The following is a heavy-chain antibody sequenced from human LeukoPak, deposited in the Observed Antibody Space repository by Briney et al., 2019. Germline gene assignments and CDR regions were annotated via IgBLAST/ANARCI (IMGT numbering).Heavy chain of an antibody. CDR2: ISYDGSNK. CDR1: GFTFSTYG. Sequence: GRSLRLSCAASGFTFSTYGMHWVRQAPGKGLEWVAVISYDGSNKYYADSVKGRFTISRDNSKNTLYLQMNSLRAEDTAVYYCAREAPGAKIDYWGQGTLVTVSS. CDR3: AREAPGAKIDY. V-gene: IGHV3-30*03. D-gene: IGHD1-26*01. J-gene: IGHJ4*02.